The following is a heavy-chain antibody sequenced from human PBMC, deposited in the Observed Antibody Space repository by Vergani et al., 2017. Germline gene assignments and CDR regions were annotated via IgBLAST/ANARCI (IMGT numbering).Heavy chain of an antibody. CDR3: ARDRVDIVATTTYYYYYYGMDV. CDR2: IRWNSGSI. J-gene: IGHJ6*02. D-gene: IGHD5-12*01. V-gene: IGHV3-9*01. CDR1: GFTFDDYA. Sequence: EVQLVESGGGLVQPGRSLRLSCAASGFTFDDYAMHWVRQAPGKGLEWVSGIRWNSGSIGYADSVKGRFTISRHNSKNTLYLQMNSLRAEDTAVYYCARDRVDIVATTTYYYYYYGMDVWGQGTTVTVSS.